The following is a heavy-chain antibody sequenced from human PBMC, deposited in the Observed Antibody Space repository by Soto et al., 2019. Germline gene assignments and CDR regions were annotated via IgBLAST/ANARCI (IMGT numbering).Heavy chain of an antibody. Sequence: SVKVSCKASGGTFRRYAISWVRQAPGQGLEWMGGIIPIFGTANDAQKFQGRVTITADESTSTAYMELSSLRSEDTAVYYCARDWDSNYAHLRDFRGMDVWGQGTTVTVSS. D-gene: IGHD4-4*01. CDR1: GGTFRRYA. CDR3: ARDWDSNYAHLRDFRGMDV. CDR2: IIPIFGTA. V-gene: IGHV1-69*13. J-gene: IGHJ6*02.